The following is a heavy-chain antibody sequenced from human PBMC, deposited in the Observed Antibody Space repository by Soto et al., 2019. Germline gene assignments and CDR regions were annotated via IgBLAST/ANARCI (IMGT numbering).Heavy chain of an antibody. CDR1: GFTFSSYS. CDR2: ISSSSSTI. Sequence: GGSLRLSCAASGFTFSSYSMNWVRQAPGKGLEWVSYISSSSSTIYYADSVKGRFTISRDNAKNSLYLQMNSLRAEDTAVYYCAREMDDDFWSGYYIDYWGQGTLVTVSS. J-gene: IGHJ4*02. CDR3: AREMDDDFWSGYYIDY. V-gene: IGHV3-48*01. D-gene: IGHD3-3*01.